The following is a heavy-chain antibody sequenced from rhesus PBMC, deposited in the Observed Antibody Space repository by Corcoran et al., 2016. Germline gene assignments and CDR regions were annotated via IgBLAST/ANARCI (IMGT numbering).Heavy chain of an antibody. D-gene: IGHD3-3*01. J-gene: IGHJ6*01. CDR2: ISGSGGST. CDR3: ARDRYYNSYGLDS. Sequence: QLQLQESGPGLVKPSETLSLTCAVSGGSISSNYWSWIRQPPGKGLEWIGRISGSGGSTDYNPPLQIRVTISTATSKNQFSLMLSSVTAADTAVYYCARDRYYNSYGLDSWGQGVVVTVSS. V-gene: IGHV4-173*01. CDR1: GGSISSNY.